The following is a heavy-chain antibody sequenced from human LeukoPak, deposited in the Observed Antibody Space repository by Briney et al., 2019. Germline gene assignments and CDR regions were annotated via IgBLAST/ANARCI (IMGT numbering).Heavy chain of an antibody. CDR2: IYYSGTT. J-gene: IGHJ4*02. Sequence: SETLSLTCSVSGGSISNYYWSWIRQPPGKGLGWIGYIYYSGTTNYNPSLKSRVTISVDTSKGQFSLKLNSVTAADTAVYYCARGGGVFDYWGQGTLVTVSS. CDR1: GGSISNYY. V-gene: IGHV4-59*01. CDR3: ARGGGVFDY. D-gene: IGHD2-8*02.